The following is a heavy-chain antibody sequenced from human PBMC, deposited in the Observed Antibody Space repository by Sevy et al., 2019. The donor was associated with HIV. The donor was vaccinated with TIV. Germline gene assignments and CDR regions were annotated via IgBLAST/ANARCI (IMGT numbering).Heavy chain of an antibody. J-gene: IGHJ4*02. D-gene: IGHD6-25*01. CDR3: ARERPEHAFDY. CDR2: IYYSGST. V-gene: IGHV4-59*01. Sequence: SETLSLTCTVSGGSISSYYWSWIRQPPGKGLEWIGYIYYSGSTNYNPSLKSRVTISVDTSKNQFSLKLSSVTAADTAVYYCARERPEHAFDYWGQGTLFTVSS. CDR1: GGSISSYY.